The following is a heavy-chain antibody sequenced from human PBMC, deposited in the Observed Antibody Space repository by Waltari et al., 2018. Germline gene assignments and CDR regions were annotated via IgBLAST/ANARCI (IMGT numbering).Heavy chain of an antibody. CDR3: ARDGSSWPFDY. CDR1: GFTFSSYS. J-gene: IGHJ4*02. V-gene: IGHV3-21*01. D-gene: IGHD6-13*01. Sequence: EVQLVESGGGLVKPGGSLRLSCAASGFTFSSYSMNWVRQAPGKGLEWVSSISSSSSYIYYADSVKGRLTIARDNAKNSLYLQMNSLRAEDTAVYYCARDGSSWPFDYWGQGTLVTVSS. CDR2: ISSSSSYI.